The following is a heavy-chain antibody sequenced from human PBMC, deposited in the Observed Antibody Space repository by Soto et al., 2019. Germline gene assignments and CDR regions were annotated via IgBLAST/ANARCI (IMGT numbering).Heavy chain of an antibody. V-gene: IGHV5-10-1*01. D-gene: IGHD3-10*01. Sequence: PGESLKISCKDSGYSFTLYWISWVRQMPGKGLEWMGRIDPSDSYTNYSPSFEGHVTISADKSVSTAYLQWSGLRASDTAMYYCVRLDHDYGSGTWFDYWGQGTLVTVSS. CDR1: GYSFTLYW. CDR2: IDPSDSYT. J-gene: IGHJ4*02. CDR3: VRLDHDYGSGTWFDY.